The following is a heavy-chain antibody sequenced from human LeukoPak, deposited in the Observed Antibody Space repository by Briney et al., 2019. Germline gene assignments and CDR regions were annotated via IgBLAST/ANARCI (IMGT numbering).Heavy chain of an antibody. Sequence: PGGSLRLSCAASGFTFSSYSMNWVRQAPGKGLEWVSSISSSSSYIYYADSVKGRFTISRDNAKNSLYLQMNSLRAEDTAVYYCAKPRFPVVMVAATEDYWGQGTRVTVSS. CDR1: GFTFSSYS. CDR2: ISSSSSYI. V-gene: IGHV3-21*04. J-gene: IGHJ4*02. CDR3: AKPRFPVVMVAATEDY. D-gene: IGHD2-15*01.